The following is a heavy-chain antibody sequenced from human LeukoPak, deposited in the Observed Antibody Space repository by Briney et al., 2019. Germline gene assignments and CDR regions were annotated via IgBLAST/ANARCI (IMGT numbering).Heavy chain of an antibody. CDR2: IYVTGNYI. J-gene: IGHJ4*02. CDR1: GFTFSRFS. Sequence: GGSLRLSCATSGFTFSRFSFRWVRQAPGKGLEWVASIYVTGNYISYADSVRGRVTISRDNAKNSAYLQMNSLRADDTAVYYCAREFNTIGNFDFWGQGTLVTVSS. V-gene: IGHV3-21*01. D-gene: IGHD1-14*01. CDR3: AREFNTIGNFDF.